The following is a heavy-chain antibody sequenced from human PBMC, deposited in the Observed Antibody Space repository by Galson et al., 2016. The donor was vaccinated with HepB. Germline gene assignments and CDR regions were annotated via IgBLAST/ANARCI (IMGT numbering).Heavy chain of an antibody. CDR2: IYYSGST. CDR1: GGSINSRGFY. CDR3: ARDSEGVLIDV. V-gene: IGHV4-31*03. J-gene: IGHJ4*02. Sequence: TLSLTCTVSGGSINSRGFYWSWIRQHPGRGLEWIGYIYYSGSTYYNPSLKSRVTISVHTSQNHFSLRLRSVTAADTAVYYCARDSEGVLIDVWGQGTLVTVSS. D-gene: IGHD2-8*01.